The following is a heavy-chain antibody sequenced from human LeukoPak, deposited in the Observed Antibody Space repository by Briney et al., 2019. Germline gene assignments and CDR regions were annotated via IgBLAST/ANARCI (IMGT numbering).Heavy chain of an antibody. J-gene: IGHJ5*02. CDR3: ARDSYYYDSSGLT. V-gene: IGHV3-48*01. CDR2: ISSSSSTI. Sequence: GGSLRLSCAASGFTFSSYSMNWVRQAPGKGLEWVSYISSSSSTIYYADSVKGRFTISRDNAKNSLYLQMNSLRAEDAAVYYCARDSYYYDSSGLTWGQGTLVTVSS. CDR1: GFTFSSYS. D-gene: IGHD3-22*01.